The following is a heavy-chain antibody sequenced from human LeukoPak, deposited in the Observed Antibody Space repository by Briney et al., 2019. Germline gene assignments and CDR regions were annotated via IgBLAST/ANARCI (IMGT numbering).Heavy chain of an antibody. D-gene: IGHD3-22*01. CDR3: AKATYYYDRSAPGHY. Sequence: GGSLRLSCAASGFTCSSYAMSWVRQAPGKGLEWVSAISGSGVSTYYADSVKGRFTISRDNSQNTLYLQMNSPRAEDTAVYYCAKATYYYDRSAPGHYWGQGTLVTVSS. V-gene: IGHV3-23*01. J-gene: IGHJ4*02. CDR1: GFTCSSYA. CDR2: ISGSGVST.